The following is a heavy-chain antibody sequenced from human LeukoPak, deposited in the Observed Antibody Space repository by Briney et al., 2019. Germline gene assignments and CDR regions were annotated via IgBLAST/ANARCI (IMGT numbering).Heavy chain of an antibody. CDR2: ISAYNGNT. J-gene: IGHJ4*02. D-gene: IGHD4-17*01. CDR3: ARGDDYGDYVGN. CDR1: GGTFSSYA. V-gene: IGHV1-18*01. Sequence: ASVKFSCKASGGTFSSYAISWVRQAPGQGLEWMGWISAYNGNTNYAQKLQGRVTMTTDTSTSTAYMELRSLRSDDTAVYYCARGDDYGDYVGNWGQGTLVTVSS.